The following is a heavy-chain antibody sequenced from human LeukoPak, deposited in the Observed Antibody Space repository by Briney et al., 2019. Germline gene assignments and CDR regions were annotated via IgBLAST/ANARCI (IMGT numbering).Heavy chain of an antibody. J-gene: IGHJ3*02. CDR2: IYYSGNT. V-gene: IGHV4-39*07. CDR1: GGSISSSSYY. CDR3: ARVRQAVRGAFDI. D-gene: IGHD3-10*01. Sequence: SETLSLTCTVSGGSISSSSYYWDWIRQAPGKGLEWIGSIYYSGNTYYNPSLKSRVTMSVDTSKKQFSLRLSSVTAADTAVYYCARVRQAVRGAFDIWGQGTMVTVSS.